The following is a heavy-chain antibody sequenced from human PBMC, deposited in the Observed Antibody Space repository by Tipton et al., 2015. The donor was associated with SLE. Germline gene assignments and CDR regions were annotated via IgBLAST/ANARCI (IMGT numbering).Heavy chain of an antibody. Sequence: QSGPEVKKPGSSVKVSCKASGGTFSSYAISWVRQAPGQGLEWMGGIIPIFGTANYAQKFQGRVTITADESTSTAYMELSSLRSEDTAVHYCASGGGNRVAARRAFDYWGQGTLVTVSS. CDR3: ASGGGNRVAARRAFDY. CDR1: GGTFSSYA. D-gene: IGHD6-6*01. J-gene: IGHJ4*02. V-gene: IGHV1-69*01. CDR2: IIPIFGTA.